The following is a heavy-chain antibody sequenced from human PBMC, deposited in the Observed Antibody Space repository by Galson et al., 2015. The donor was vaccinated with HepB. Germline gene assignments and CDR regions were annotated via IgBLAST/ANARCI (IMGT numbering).Heavy chain of an antibody. V-gene: IGHV3-73*01. Sequence: SLRLSCAASGFTFSGSAMHWVRQASGKGLEWVGRIRSKANSYATAYAASVKGRFTISRDDSKNTAYLQMNSLKTEDTAVYYCTRRTPTYDFLYNDAFDIWGQGTMVTVSS. CDR2: IRSKANSYAT. J-gene: IGHJ3*02. CDR3: TRRTPTYDFLYNDAFDI. CDR1: GFTFSGSA. D-gene: IGHD3-3*01.